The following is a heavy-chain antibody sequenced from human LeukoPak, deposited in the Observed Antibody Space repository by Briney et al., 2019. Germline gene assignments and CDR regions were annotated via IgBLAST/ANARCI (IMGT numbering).Heavy chain of an antibody. Sequence: GGSLRLSCAASGFTFSSYAMSWVRQAPGKGLEWVSAISGSGGSTYYADSVKGRFTISRDNSKNTLYLQMNSLRAEDTAVYYCARVLTSYYSSPWGQGTLVTVSS. CDR1: GFTFSSYA. J-gene: IGHJ5*02. CDR2: ISGSGGST. CDR3: ARVLTSYYSSP. D-gene: IGHD3-9*01. V-gene: IGHV3-23*01.